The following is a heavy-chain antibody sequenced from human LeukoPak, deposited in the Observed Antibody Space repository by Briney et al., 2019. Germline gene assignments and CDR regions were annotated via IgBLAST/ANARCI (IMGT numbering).Heavy chain of an antibody. D-gene: IGHD3-3*01. Sequence: PGGSLRLSCAASGFTFSSYSMSWVRQAPGKGLEWVSYISSLSSIIYYADSVKGRFTLSRDNAKNSLYLQMNSLRDEDTAVYYCARDFRFASDYWGQGTLVTVSS. V-gene: IGHV3-48*02. CDR2: ISSLSSII. CDR1: GFTFSSYS. J-gene: IGHJ4*02. CDR3: ARDFRFASDY.